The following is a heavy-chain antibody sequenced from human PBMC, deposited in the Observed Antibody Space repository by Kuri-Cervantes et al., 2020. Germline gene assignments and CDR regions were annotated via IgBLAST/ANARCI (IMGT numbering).Heavy chain of an antibody. CDR1: GGSFSGYY. Sequence: GSLRLSCAVYGGSFSGYYWNWIRQPPGKGLEWIGEINHSESTNYNPSLKSRVTISVDTSKNQFSLKLSSVTAADTAVYYCARAYDDSGYRMQYLQHWGQGTLVTVSS. CDR2: INHSEST. CDR3: ARAYDDSGYRMQYLQH. D-gene: IGHD3-22*01. V-gene: IGHV4-34*01. J-gene: IGHJ1*01.